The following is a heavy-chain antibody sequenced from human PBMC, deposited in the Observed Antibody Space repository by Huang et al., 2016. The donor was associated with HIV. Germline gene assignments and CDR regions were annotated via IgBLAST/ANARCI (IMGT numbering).Heavy chain of an antibody. CDR1: GGTLKNYA. Sequence: QVQLVQSGAEVKKPGSSVKVSCKASGGTLKNYAISWVRQAPGPGLEWMGGIIPILGAQNYGQKVQGRVSISADESARPICMELSSLRSADTAVYYCARGDDLVWGSFRFLTHHYYYYFYMYVWGNGTSVTVSS. V-gene: IGHV1-69*13. D-gene: IGHD3-16*02. CDR3: ARGDDLVWGSFRFLTHHYYYYFYMYV. CDR2: IIPILGAQ. J-gene: IGHJ6*03.